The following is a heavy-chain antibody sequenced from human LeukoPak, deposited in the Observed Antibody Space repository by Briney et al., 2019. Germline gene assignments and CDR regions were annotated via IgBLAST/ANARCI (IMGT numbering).Heavy chain of an antibody. V-gene: IGHV3-7*01. CDR2: IKQDGSEK. CDR3: ARTPDGYYDS. CDR1: GFTFSSYW. D-gene: IGHD3-22*01. J-gene: IGHJ4*02. Sequence: WGSLRLSCAASGFTFSSYWMSWVRQVPGKGLEWVANIKQDGSEKYYVDSVKGRFTISRDNAKNSLYLQMNSLGAEDTAVYYCARTPDGYYDSWGQGTLVTVSS.